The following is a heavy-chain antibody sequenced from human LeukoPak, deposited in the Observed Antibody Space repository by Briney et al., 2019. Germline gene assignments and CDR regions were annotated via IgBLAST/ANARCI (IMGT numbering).Heavy chain of an antibody. Sequence: SETLSLTCTVSGGSISSYHWSWIRQPAGKGLEWIGRMYTSGSTKYNPSLKSRVTMSVDTSKNQFTLKVSSVTAADTAVYYCATDGGNGLDYWGQGTQVTVSS. D-gene: IGHD4-23*01. J-gene: IGHJ4*02. CDR1: GGSISSYH. CDR3: ATDGGNGLDY. V-gene: IGHV4-4*07. CDR2: MYTSGST.